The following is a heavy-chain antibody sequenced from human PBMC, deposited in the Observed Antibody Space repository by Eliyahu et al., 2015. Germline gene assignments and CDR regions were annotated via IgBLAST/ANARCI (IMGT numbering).Heavy chain of an antibody. CDR2: INHSGST. D-gene: IGHD2-2*01. J-gene: IGHJ5*02. CDR3: ARGRVYCSSTSCYVNWLDPLTEFDP. CDR1: GGSFXGYY. Sequence: QVQLQQWGAGLLKPSETLSLTCAVYGGSFXGYYWSWIRXPPGKGLGWIGEINHSGSTNYNPSLKSRVTISVDTSKNQFSLKLSSVTAADTAVYYCARGRVYCSSTSCYVNWLDPLTEFDPWGQGTLVTVSS. V-gene: IGHV4-34*01.